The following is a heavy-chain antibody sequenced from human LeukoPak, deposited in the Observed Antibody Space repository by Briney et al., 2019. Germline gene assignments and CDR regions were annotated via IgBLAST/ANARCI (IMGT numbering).Heavy chain of an antibody. CDR2: IYYSGST. CDR3: ARDSSEYYGSAPDY. J-gene: IGHJ4*02. D-gene: IGHD3-10*01. V-gene: IGHV4-59*12. Sequence: SETLSLTCTVSGGSLSSYYWSWIRQPPGKGLEWIGYIYYSGSTNYNPSLKSRVTISVDTSKNQFSLKLSSVTAADTAVYYCARDSSEYYGSAPDYWGQGTLVTVSS. CDR1: GGSLSSYY.